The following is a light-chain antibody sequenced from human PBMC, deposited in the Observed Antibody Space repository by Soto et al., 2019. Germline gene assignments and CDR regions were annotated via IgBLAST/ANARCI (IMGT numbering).Light chain of an antibody. CDR1: SSNIGNNY. CDR2: DNN. J-gene: IGLJ2*01. V-gene: IGLV1-51*01. CDR3: GAWDTGLSVVV. Sequence: VLTQPPSVSAAPGQKVTISCSGSSSNIGNNYVSWYQQLPGTAPKLLIYDNNKRPSGIPDRFSGSKSGTSATLGITGLQTGDEADYYCGAWDTGLSVVVFGGGTKVTVL.